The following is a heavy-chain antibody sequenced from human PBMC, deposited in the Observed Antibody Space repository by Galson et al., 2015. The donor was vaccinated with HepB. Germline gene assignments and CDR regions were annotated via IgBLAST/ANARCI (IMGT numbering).Heavy chain of an antibody. V-gene: IGHV4-59*01. Sequence: LSLTCTVSGGSISNFYWSWIRQPPGKGLEWIGFIFYSGSTNKNPSLKSRVSISVDTSKNQISLKLSSVTAADTAVYYCARGAGSVSTVFGVALGYVYMDVWGKGTTVTVSS. D-gene: IGHD3-3*01. CDR2: IFYSGST. CDR1: GGSISNFY. J-gene: IGHJ6*03. CDR3: ARGAGSVSTVFGVALGYVYMDV.